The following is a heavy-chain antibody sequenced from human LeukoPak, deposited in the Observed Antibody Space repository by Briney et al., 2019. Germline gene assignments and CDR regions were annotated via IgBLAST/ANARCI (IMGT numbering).Heavy chain of an antibody. V-gene: IGHV3-7*04. Sequence: GGSLRLSCAASGFSFSSYWMTSVRQAPGKGLEWVANIKEDGSDKYYVDSVKGRFTISRDNAKNSLYLQMNSLRAEDTALYYCTRYGDDDTPGLNWGQGTLVTVSS. CDR3: TRYGDDDTPGLN. D-gene: IGHD4-17*01. CDR1: GFSFSSYW. J-gene: IGHJ4*02. CDR2: IKEDGSDK.